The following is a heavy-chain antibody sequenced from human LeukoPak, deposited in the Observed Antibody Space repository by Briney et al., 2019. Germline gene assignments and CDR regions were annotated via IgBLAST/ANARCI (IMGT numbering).Heavy chain of an antibody. Sequence: GGSLRLSCAASGFTFSSYAMHWVRQAPGKGLGWVAVISYDGSNKYYADSVKGRFTISRDNSKNTLYLQMNSLRAEDTAVYYCAREGYDILTGYYLPRLNWFDPWGQGTLVTVSS. CDR1: GFTFSSYA. J-gene: IGHJ5*02. V-gene: IGHV3-30-3*01. CDR2: ISYDGSNK. D-gene: IGHD3-9*01. CDR3: AREGYDILTGYYLPRLNWFDP.